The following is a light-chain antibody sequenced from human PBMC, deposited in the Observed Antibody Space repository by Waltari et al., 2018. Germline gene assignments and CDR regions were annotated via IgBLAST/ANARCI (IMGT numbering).Light chain of an antibody. CDR3: QQCYSTPYT. V-gene: IGKV3-15*01. Sequence: EIVMTQSPVTLSVSPGERATLSCRASQSVGTKLAWYQQKPGQAPRLLIYGASTRATGIAARFSGSGSGTEFTLTISSLQSEDFAIYYCQQCYSTPYTFGQGTKLEIK. CDR2: GAS. J-gene: IGKJ2*01. CDR1: QSVGTK.